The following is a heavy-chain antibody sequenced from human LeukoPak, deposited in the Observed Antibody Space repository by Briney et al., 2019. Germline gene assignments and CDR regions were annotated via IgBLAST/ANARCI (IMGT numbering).Heavy chain of an antibody. J-gene: IGHJ4*02. V-gene: IGHV4-38-2*02. CDR1: GYSITSGYY. CDR2: IYHSGDT. CDR3: AKGTRSGWYYFDY. Sequence: SETLSLTCIVSGYSITSGYYWGWIRQPPGKGLEWIGSIYHSGDTYYNPSLKSRVTISVDTSKNQFSLKLDSVTAADTAVYYCAKGTRSGWYYFDYWGLGTLVTVSS. D-gene: IGHD6-19*01.